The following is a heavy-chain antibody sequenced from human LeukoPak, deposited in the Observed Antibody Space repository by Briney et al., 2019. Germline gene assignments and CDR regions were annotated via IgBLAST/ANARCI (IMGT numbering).Heavy chain of an antibody. CDR3: ARARGDYDFWSGYYGFDY. J-gene: IGHJ4*02. CDR1: GGSISSYY. CDR2: IYYSGST. D-gene: IGHD3-3*01. Sequence: SETLSLTCTVSGGSISSYYWSWIRQPPGKGLEWIGYIYYSGSTNYNPSLKSRVTISADTSKNQFSLKLSSVTAADTVVYYCARARGDYDFWSGYYGFDYWGQGTLVTVSS. V-gene: IGHV4-59*01.